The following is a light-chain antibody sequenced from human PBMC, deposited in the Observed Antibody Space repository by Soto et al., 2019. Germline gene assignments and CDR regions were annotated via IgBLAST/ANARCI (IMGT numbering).Light chain of an antibody. CDR2: DAS. J-gene: IGKJ5*01. V-gene: IGKV3-20*01. CDR3: KQYGDSHNR. Sequence: EIVLTQSPGTLSLSTGETATLSCRASQSVSSSYLAWYQQKPGQPPRLLIYDASSKATGIPDRFSGSGSGTDFTLTITRMEPEASGAYSCKQYGDSHNRFGQGT. CDR1: QSVSSSY.